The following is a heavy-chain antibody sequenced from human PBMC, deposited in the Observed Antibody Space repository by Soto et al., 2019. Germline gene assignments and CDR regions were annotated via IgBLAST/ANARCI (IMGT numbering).Heavy chain of an antibody. Sequence: PGESLKISCKGSGYRFSNNWIGWVRQTPGKGLEWMGIIYPSDSETRYSPSFQGQVTISADKSISTAYLQWSSLKASDTAMYYCARQGTAMATYHFDYWGQGTLVTVSS. CDR3: ARQGTAMATYHFDY. CDR2: IYPSDSET. CDR1: GYRFSNNW. V-gene: IGHV5-51*01. J-gene: IGHJ4*02. D-gene: IGHD5-18*01.